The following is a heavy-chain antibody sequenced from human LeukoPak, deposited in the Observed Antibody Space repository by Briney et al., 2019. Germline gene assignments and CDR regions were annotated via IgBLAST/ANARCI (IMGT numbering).Heavy chain of an antibody. J-gene: IGHJ4*02. V-gene: IGHV4-59*08. D-gene: IGHD6-19*01. Sequence: PSETLSLTCTVSGGSLSTYYWSWIRQPPGRGLEWIGFIYNSGNTNYSPYLKSRVTISVDTSKNQFSLKLSSVTAADTAVYYCARHAIAVAGTGYFDYWGQGTLVTVSS. CDR2: IYNSGNT. CDR3: ARHAIAVAGTGYFDY. CDR1: GGSLSTYY.